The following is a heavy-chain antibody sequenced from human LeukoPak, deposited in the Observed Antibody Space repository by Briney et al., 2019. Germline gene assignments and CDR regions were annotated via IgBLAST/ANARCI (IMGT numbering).Heavy chain of an antibody. D-gene: IGHD1-7*01. CDR2: ISWNSGSI. Sequence: GGSLRLSCAASGFTFDDYAMHWVRQAPGKGLEWVSGISWNSGSIGYADSVKGRFTISRDNAKNSLYLQMNGLRADDTATYYCARGATDTTRWFDPWGQGTLVTVSS. J-gene: IGHJ5*02. CDR3: ARGATDTTRWFDP. V-gene: IGHV3-9*01. CDR1: GFTFDDYA.